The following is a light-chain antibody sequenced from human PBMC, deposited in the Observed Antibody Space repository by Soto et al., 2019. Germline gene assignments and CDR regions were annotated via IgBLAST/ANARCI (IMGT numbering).Light chain of an antibody. CDR3: QQYGSSPPYT. V-gene: IGKV3-20*01. J-gene: IGKJ2*01. CDR1: QSVSSSY. Sequence: EIVLTQSPGTLSLSPGERATLSCRASQSVSSSYLAWYQQKPGQAPLLVIYGASSRATGIPDRFSGSGSGTDLTLTISRLVPEDFSLYYCQQYGSSPPYTFGQGTKLEIK. CDR2: GAS.